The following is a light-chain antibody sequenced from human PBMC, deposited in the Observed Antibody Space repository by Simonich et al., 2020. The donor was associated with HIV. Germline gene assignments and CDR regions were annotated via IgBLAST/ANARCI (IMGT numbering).Light chain of an antibody. J-gene: IGKJ2*01. V-gene: IGKV3-15*01. CDR2: GAS. Sequence: EIVMTQSPATLSVSPGERATLFCSASQSVSINLAWYQHKPGQAPRLLSYGASTRATGIPARFSGSGSGTEFTLTISNMQSEHFAVYYCQQYNNWPYTFGQGTKLEIK. CDR3: QQYNNWPYT. CDR1: QSVSIN.